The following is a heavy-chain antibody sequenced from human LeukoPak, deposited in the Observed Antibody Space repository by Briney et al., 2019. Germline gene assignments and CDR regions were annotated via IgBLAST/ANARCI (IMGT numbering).Heavy chain of an antibody. CDR1: GGSISSSSYY. V-gene: IGHV4-39*07. Sequence: SETLSLTCTVSGGSISSSSYYWGWIRQPPGKGLEWIGSIYYSGSTYYNPSLKSRVTISVDTSKNQFSLKLSSVTAADTAVYYWARDLGPYDSSGRDAFDIWGKGTMATVSS. CDR2: IYYSGST. CDR3: ARDLGPYDSSGRDAFDI. D-gene: IGHD3-22*01. J-gene: IGHJ3*02.